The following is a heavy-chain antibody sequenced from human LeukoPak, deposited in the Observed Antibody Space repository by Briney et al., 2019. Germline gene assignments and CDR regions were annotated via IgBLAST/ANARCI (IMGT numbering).Heavy chain of an antibody. Sequence: SETLSLTCTVSGGSISSSSYYWGWIRQPPWKGLEWIGSIYYSGSTYYNPSLKSRVTISVDTSKNQFSLKLSSVTAADTAVYYCARHRLQRYSGYDTLGTTEYYYMDVWGKGTTVTISS. CDR2: IYYSGST. CDR1: GGSISSSSYY. CDR3: ARHRLQRYSGYDTLGTTEYYYMDV. D-gene: IGHD5-12*01. J-gene: IGHJ6*03. V-gene: IGHV4-39*01.